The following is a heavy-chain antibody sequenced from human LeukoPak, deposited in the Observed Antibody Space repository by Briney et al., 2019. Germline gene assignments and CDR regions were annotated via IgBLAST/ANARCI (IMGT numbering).Heavy chain of an antibody. CDR3: ARMVPVGTHNY. CDR2: IYASGSN. J-gene: IGHJ4*02. CDR1: GGSVNSYY. V-gene: IGHV4-4*07. D-gene: IGHD6-13*01. Sequence: PSETLSLTCTVSGGSVNSYYWSWIRQPAGKGLGWIGHIYASGSNDYNPSLKSRVTMSLDMAKNQFSLRLTSVTAADTAVYFCARMVPVGTHNYWGQGLLVTVSS.